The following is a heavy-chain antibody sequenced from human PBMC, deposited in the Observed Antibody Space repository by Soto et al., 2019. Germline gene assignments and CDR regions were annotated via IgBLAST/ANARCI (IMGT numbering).Heavy chain of an antibody. Sequence: EVQLVESGGGLVQPGGSLRLSCAASGFTFSSYSMNWVRQAPGKGLEWVSYISSSSSTIYYADSVKGRFTISMDNVKNSLYREMTGLRAEDTAVCDWGRVGWGLLLDSFDYWGQGTLVTVSS. CDR3: GRVGWGLLLDSFDY. J-gene: IGHJ4*02. CDR2: ISSSSSTI. D-gene: IGHD1-26*01. V-gene: IGHV3-48*01. CDR1: GFTFSSYS.